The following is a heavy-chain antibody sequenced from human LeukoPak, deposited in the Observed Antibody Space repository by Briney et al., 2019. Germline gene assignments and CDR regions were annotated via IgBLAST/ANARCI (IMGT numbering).Heavy chain of an antibody. CDR3: AKDGGPQWLVLEDYFDY. D-gene: IGHD6-19*01. CDR2: ISGSGGST. V-gene: IGHV3-23*01. Sequence: GGSLRLSCAASGFTFSSYAMSWVRQAPGKGLEWVSAISGSGGSTYYADSVKGRFTISRDNSKNTLYLQTNSLRAEDTAVYYCAKDGGPQWLVLEDYFDYWGQGTLVTVSS. J-gene: IGHJ4*02. CDR1: GFTFSSYA.